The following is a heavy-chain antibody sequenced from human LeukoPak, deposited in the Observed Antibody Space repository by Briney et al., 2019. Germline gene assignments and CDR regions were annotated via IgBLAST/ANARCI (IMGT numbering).Heavy chain of an antibody. CDR2: IYTSGST. CDR1: GGSISSYY. Sequence: SETLSLTCTVSGGSISSYYWSWIRQPAGKGLEWIGRIYTSGSTNYNPSLKSRVTMSVDTSKNQFSLKLSSVTAADTAVYYCARLPDTYYYDSSGSYAFDIWGQGTMVTVSS. D-gene: IGHD3-22*01. J-gene: IGHJ3*02. V-gene: IGHV4-4*07. CDR3: ARLPDTYYYDSSGSYAFDI.